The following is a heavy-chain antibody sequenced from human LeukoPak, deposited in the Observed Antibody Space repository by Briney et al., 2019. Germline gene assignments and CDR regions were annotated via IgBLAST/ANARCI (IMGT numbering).Heavy chain of an antibody. Sequence: SETLSLTCTVSGGSVSSGSYYWSWIRQPPGKGLEWIGYIYYSGSTNYNPSLKSRVTISVDTSKNQFSLKLSSVTAADTAVYYCARDRYPVGYYFDYWGQGTLVTVSS. V-gene: IGHV4-61*01. CDR1: GGSVSSGSYY. D-gene: IGHD1-14*01. J-gene: IGHJ4*02. CDR3: ARDRYPVGYYFDY. CDR2: IYYSGST.